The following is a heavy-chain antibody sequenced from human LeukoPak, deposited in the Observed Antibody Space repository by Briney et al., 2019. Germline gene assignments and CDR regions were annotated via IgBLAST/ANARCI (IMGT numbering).Heavy chain of an antibody. J-gene: IGHJ4*02. CDR2: TYYRSKWYN. Sequence: SQTLSLTCAISGDSVSSNSAAWNWIRQSPSRGLEWLGRTYYRSKWYNEYGVSVRSRITINPDTSKNQFSLHLNCVTPEDTAVYYCAREATVLDLRFDQWGLGTLVTVSS. D-gene: IGHD3/OR15-3a*01. CDR1: GDSVSSNSAA. CDR3: AREATVLDLRFDQ. V-gene: IGHV6-1*01.